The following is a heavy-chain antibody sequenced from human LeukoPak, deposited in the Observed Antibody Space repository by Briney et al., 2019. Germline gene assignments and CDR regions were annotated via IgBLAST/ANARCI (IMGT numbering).Heavy chain of an antibody. V-gene: IGHV4-4*02. Sequence: PSETLSLTCAVSGGSISSSNWWSWVRQPPGKGLDWIGEINHSGSTNYNPSLKSRVIVSVDTAKNQLSLKLSSVTAADTAVYYCARGGGVAVADYFFDYWGQGTLVTVSS. CDR1: GGSISSSNW. CDR2: INHSGST. J-gene: IGHJ4*02. CDR3: ARGGGVAVADYFFDY. D-gene: IGHD6-19*01.